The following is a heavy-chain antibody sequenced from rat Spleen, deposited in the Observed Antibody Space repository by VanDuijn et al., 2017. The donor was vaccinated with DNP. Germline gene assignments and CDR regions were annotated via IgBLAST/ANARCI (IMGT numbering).Heavy chain of an antibody. D-gene: IGHD5-1*01. CDR1: GHSITNSYR. CDR3: AIQLGVFDY. V-gene: IGHV3-3*01. J-gene: IGHJ2*01. CDR2: INGAGST. Sequence: EVHLQESGPGLVKPSQSLSLTCSVTGHSITNSYRWNWIRKFPGDKLEWMGYINGAGSTNYNPSLKSRISITRDTSKNQFFLQVNSVTPGDSATYYLAIQLGVFDYWGQGVMVTVSS.